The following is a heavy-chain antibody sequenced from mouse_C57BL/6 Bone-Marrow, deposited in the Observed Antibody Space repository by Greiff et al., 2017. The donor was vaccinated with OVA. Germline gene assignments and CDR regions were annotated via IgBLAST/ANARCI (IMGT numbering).Heavy chain of an antibody. CDR2: IDPEDGET. V-gene: IGHV14-2*01. Sequence: EVQLQQSGAELVKPGASVKLSCTASGFNIKDYYMHWVKQRTEQGLEWIGRIDPEDGETKYAPNFQGKATLTADTSSNTAYLQLSSLTSEDTAVYYCASSYYGSSPCGAYWGQGTLVTVSA. CDR1: GFNIKDYY. CDR3: ASSYYGSSPCGAY. D-gene: IGHD1-1*01. J-gene: IGHJ3*01.